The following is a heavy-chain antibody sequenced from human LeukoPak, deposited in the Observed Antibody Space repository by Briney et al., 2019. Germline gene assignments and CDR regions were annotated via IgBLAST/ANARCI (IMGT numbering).Heavy chain of an antibody. Sequence: PGGSLRLSCAASGFTFSSYGMHWVRQAPGKGLEWVAVISYDGSNKYYADSVKGRFTISRDNSKNTLYLQMNSLRAEDTAVYYCVSGWSLDSWGQGTLVSVSS. V-gene: IGHV3-30*03. J-gene: IGHJ4*02. CDR2: ISYDGSNK. D-gene: IGHD6-19*01. CDR1: GFTFSSYG. CDR3: VSGWSLDS.